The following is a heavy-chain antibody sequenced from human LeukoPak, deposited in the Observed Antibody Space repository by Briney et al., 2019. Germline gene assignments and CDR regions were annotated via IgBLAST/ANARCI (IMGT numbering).Heavy chain of an antibody. CDR3: ARDSQEFFQH. V-gene: IGHV3-43*02. CDR1: GFTFDNYA. Sequence: GWSLRLSCAASGFTFDNYAIHWVRQAPGKCLEWVYLISGDGGSTYYADTMKGRFTISRDNSKNSLYLQMNSLRTEDTALYYCARDSQEFFQHWGQGTLVTVSS. J-gene: IGHJ1*01. CDR2: ISGDGGST.